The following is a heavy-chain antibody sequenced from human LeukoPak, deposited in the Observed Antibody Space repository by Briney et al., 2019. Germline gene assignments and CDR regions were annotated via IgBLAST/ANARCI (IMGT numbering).Heavy chain of an antibody. D-gene: IGHD5-24*01. CDR1: GYTFTSYA. CDR2: INAGNGNT. V-gene: IGHV1-3*01. Sequence: ASVKVSCKASGYTFTSYAMHWVRQAPGQRLEWMGWINAGNGNTKYSQEFQGRVTITRDTSASTAYMELSRLRSDDTAVYYCARGRSIRWLRLLDYWGQGTLVTVSS. CDR3: ARGRSIRWLRLLDY. J-gene: IGHJ4*02.